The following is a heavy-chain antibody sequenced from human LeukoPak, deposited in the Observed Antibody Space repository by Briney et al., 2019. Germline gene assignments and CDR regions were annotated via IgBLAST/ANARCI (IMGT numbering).Heavy chain of an antibody. Sequence: GGSLRLSCAASGFTFSSYGMHWVRQAPGKGLEWVSSISSSSSYIYYADSVKGRFTISRDNAKNSLYLQMNSLRAGDTAVYHCARDSEWELDEYFQHWGQGTLVTVSS. CDR2: ISSSSSYI. CDR3: ARDSEWELDEYFQH. D-gene: IGHD1-26*01. CDR1: GFTFSSYG. J-gene: IGHJ1*01. V-gene: IGHV3-21*01.